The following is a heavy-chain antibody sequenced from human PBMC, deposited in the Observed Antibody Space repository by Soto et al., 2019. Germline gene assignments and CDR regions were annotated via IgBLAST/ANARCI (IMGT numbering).Heavy chain of an antibody. D-gene: IGHD3-16*02. CDR2: INSDGSST. CDR3: ARVSNDYIWGSYREFDY. J-gene: IGHJ4*02. V-gene: IGHV3-74*01. CDR1: GFTFSSYW. Sequence: GGSLRLSCAASGFTFSSYWMHWVRQAPGKGLVWVSRINSDGSSTSYADSVKGRFTISKDNAKNTLYLQMNSLRAEDTAVYYCARVSNDYIWGSYREFDYWGQGTLVTVSS.